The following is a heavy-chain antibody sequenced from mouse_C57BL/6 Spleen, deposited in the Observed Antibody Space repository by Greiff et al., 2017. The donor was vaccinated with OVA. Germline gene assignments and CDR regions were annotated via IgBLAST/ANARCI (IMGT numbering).Heavy chain of an antibody. V-gene: IGHV1-55*01. CDR2: IYPGSGST. D-gene: IGHD2-4*01. J-gene: IGHJ4*01. CDR1: GYTFTSYW. Sequence: QVQLQQPGAELVKPGASVKMSCKASGYTFTSYWITWVKQRPGQGLEWIGDIYPGSGSTNYNEKFKSKATLTVDTSSSTAYMQLSSLTSEDSAVYYCARGIYYDFPYAMDYWGQGTSVTVSS. CDR3: ARGIYYDFPYAMDY.